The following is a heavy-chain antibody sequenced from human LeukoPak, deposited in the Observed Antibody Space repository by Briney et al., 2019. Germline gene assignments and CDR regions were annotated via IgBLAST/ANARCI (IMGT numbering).Heavy chain of an antibody. Sequence: GGSLRLSCSASGFTFSSYAMSWVRQAPGKGLEWVSVISGSGGSTYYADSVKGRFTISRDNSKNMLYLQMNSLRAEDTAVYYCAKILGPNYFDYWGQGTLVTVSS. V-gene: IGHV3-23*01. J-gene: IGHJ4*02. CDR1: GFTFSSYA. CDR3: AKILGPNYFDY. CDR2: ISGSGGST. D-gene: IGHD1-26*01.